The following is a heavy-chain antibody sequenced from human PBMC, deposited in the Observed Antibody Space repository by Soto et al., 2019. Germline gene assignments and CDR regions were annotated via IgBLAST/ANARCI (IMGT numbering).Heavy chain of an antibody. J-gene: IGHJ4*02. D-gene: IGHD3-16*01. Sequence: EVQMVETGGGLIQPGGSLRLSCAVSGFTVRSNYMSWVRQAPGKGLEWVSIIYSSGNTYYADSVKGRFTMSRDTSNNTVSHQLSSLRAEDTAVYYCARVSSPFGYWGQGTLVTVSS. CDR1: GFTVRSNY. CDR3: ARVSSPFGY. V-gene: IGHV3-53*02. CDR2: IYSSGNT.